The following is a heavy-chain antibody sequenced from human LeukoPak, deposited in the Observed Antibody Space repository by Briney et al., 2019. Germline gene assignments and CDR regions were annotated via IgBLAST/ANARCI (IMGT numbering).Heavy chain of an antibody. CDR3: AKVEGGWTAAGPNFDY. J-gene: IGHJ4*02. CDR1: GFTFSSYA. V-gene: IGHV3-23*01. D-gene: IGHD6-13*01. Sequence: GRSLRLSCAASGFTFSSYAMSWVRQAPGKGLEWVSAISGSGGSTFYADSVKGRFTISRDDSKNTLYLRMNSLRAEDTAVYYCAKVEGGWTAAGPNFDYWGQGTLVTVSS. CDR2: ISGSGGST.